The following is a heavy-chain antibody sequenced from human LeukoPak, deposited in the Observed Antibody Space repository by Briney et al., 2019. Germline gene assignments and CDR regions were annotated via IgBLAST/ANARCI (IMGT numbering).Heavy chain of an antibody. J-gene: IGHJ4*02. Sequence: GGSLRLSCAASGFTFSSYAMSWVRQAPGKGLECVSSISGNGDDKYYADSVKGRFTISRDNSKNTVFLQMSNLRAEDTAVYYCASAFYSSYWGQGTLVTVSS. D-gene: IGHD2-21*01. CDR2: ISGNGDDK. V-gene: IGHV3-23*01. CDR3: ASAFYSSY. CDR1: GFTFSSYA.